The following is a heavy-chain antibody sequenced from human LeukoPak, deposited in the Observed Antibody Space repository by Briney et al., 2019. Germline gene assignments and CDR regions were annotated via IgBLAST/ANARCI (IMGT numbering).Heavy chain of an antibody. CDR3: ARGPYYYDSSGTNWFDP. J-gene: IGHJ5*02. CDR2: INPNSGGT. V-gene: IGHV1-2*06. CDR1: GYTFTGYY. Sequence: ASVKVSCKASGYTFTGYYMHWVRQAPGQGLEWMGRINPNSGGTNYAQKFQGRVTMTRDTSISTAYMELSRLRSDDTALYYCARGPYYYDSSGTNWFDPWGQGTLVTVSS. D-gene: IGHD3-22*01.